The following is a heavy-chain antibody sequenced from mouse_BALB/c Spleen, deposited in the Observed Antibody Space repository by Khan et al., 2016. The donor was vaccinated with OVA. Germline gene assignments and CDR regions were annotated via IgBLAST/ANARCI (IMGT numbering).Heavy chain of an antibody. D-gene: IGHD1-2*01. J-gene: IGHJ2*01. CDR2: ISYSGNT. Sequence: EVQLQESGPGLVKPSQSLSLTCTVTGYSITSGYGWNWIRQFPGNKLEWMGYISYSGNTNYNPSLKSRISITQDTSKNQFFLQLNSVTTEDTATYYCARTARIKYWGQGTTLTVSS. CDR3: ARTARIKY. CDR1: GYSITSGYG. V-gene: IGHV3-2*02.